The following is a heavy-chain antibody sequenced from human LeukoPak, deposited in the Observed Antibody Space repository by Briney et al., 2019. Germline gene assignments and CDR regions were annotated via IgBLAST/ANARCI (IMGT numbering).Heavy chain of an antibody. J-gene: IGHJ4*02. CDR1: GYTFTGYY. D-gene: IGHD2-15*01. Sequence: ASVKVSCKASGYTFTGYYLHWVRQAPGQGLEWMGWINPNSGGTNYAQKFQGRVTMTRDTSISTAYMELSRLRSDDTAVYYCAREGYCNGGSCYWSYWGQGTLVTVSS. V-gene: IGHV1-2*02. CDR2: INPNSGGT. CDR3: AREGYCNGGSCYWSY.